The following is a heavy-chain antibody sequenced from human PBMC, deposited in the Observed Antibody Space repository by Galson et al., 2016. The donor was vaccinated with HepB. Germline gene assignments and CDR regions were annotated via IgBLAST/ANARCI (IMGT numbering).Heavy chain of an antibody. J-gene: IGHJ6*02. Sequence: TLSLTCAVSGGSISSGGYAWSWIRQPPGKGLELIGYIYHTGSTYYNPSLKSRVTISVDGSKNQFSLKLSAVTAADTAVYYCARESRDYSSGMGVWGQGTTVTVSS. CDR1: GGSISSGGYA. V-gene: IGHV4-30-2*01. CDR3: ARESRDYSSGMGV. CDR2: IYHTGST.